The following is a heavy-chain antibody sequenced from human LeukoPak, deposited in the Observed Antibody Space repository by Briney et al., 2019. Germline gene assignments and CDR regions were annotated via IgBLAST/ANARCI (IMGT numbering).Heavy chain of an antibody. Sequence: ASVKVSCKASGGTFSSYAISWVRQAPGQGLEWMGIINPSGGSIRYAQKFQGRVTMTRDTSTSTVYMELSSLRSEDTAVYYCARDRGIVATSGFDPWGQGTLVTVSS. CDR2: INPSGGSI. CDR3: ARDRGIVATSGFDP. CDR1: GGTFSSYA. V-gene: IGHV1-46*01. D-gene: IGHD5-12*01. J-gene: IGHJ5*02.